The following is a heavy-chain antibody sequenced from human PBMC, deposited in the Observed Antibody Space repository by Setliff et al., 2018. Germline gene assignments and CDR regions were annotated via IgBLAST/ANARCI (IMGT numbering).Heavy chain of an antibody. CDR3: ARVESMVRGKNILRHFDY. CDR1: GYTFNNYG. Sequence: ASVKVSCKASGYTFNNYGVAWVRQAPGQGLDWMGWVTIYNGNTKYAQNLQGXXXXSTXXXXXXXXXXXXXXXXXXTAIYYCARVESMVRGKNILRHFDYWGQGTQVTVSS. D-gene: IGHD3-10*01. CDR2: VTIYNGNT. J-gene: IGHJ4*02. V-gene: IGHV1-18*01.